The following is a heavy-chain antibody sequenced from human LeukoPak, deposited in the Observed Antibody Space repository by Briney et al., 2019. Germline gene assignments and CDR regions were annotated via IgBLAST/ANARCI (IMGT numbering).Heavy chain of an antibody. Sequence: APLKVSLQASGYTLTRLLMHTGPPTPGPRVWRGGQINPSGGSTSYAQKFQGRVTMTRDTSTSTVYMELSSLRSEDTAVYYCARLGHYGGNRGASYWGQGTLVTVSS. CDR1: GYTLTRLL. V-gene: IGHV1-46*01. D-gene: IGHD4-23*01. CDR2: INPSGGST. CDR3: ARLGHYGGNRGASY. J-gene: IGHJ4*02.